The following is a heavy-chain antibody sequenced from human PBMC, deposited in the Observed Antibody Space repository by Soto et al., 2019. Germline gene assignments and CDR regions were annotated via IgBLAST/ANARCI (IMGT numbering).Heavy chain of an antibody. CDR3: VKGEYYYDSSGYYPFDY. D-gene: IGHD3-22*01. CDR2: ISTNGGST. V-gene: IGHV3-64D*06. J-gene: IGHJ4*02. Sequence: PGGSLRLSCSASGFTFSSYAMHWGRQAPGKGLEYVSSISTNGGSTHYADSVKGRFTISRDNSKNTQYLQMSSLRADDTAVYYCVKGEYYYDSSGYYPFDYWGQGTLVTV. CDR1: GFTFSSYA.